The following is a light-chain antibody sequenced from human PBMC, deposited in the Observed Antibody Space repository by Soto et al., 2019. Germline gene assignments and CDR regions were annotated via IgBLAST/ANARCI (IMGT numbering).Light chain of an antibody. CDR3: QQYGSSPWT. CDR1: QGISSY. Sequence: AIQLTQSPSSLSASVGDRVTITCRASQGISSYLAWYQQKPGKAPKLLIYGASSRATGIPDRFSGSGSGTDFTLTISRLEPEDFAVYYCQQYGSSPWTFGQGTKVDIK. CDR2: GAS. J-gene: IGKJ1*01. V-gene: IGKV1-13*02.